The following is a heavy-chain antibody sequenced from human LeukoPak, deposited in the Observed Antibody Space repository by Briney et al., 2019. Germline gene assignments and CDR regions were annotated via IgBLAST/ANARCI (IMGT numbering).Heavy chain of an antibody. J-gene: IGHJ5*02. Sequence: GGSLRLSCTASGFTFGDYAMSWVRQAPGKGLEWVGFIRSKAYGGTTEYAASVKGRFTISRDDSKSIAYLQMNSLKTEDTAVYYCTRGGSGSYFVRWFDPWGQGTLVTVSS. CDR2: IRSKAYGGTT. D-gene: IGHD3-10*01. V-gene: IGHV3-49*04. CDR1: GFTFGDYA. CDR3: TRGGSGSYFVRWFDP.